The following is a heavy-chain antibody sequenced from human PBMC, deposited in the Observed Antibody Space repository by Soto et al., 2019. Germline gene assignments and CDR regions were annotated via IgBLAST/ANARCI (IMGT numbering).Heavy chain of an antibody. V-gene: IGHV3-30*18. D-gene: IGHD6-19*01. CDR1: GFTFSNYG. J-gene: IGHJ6*02. CDR2: MSYDGNNK. CDR3: AKDPVAGNVRYQYFGMDV. Sequence: AGGSLRLSCAASGFTFSNYGMLWVRQAPGKGLEWVAAMSYDGNNKYYADSVKGRFTISRDNSQNTVYLQMNSRRAEDTAVYYCAKDPVAGNVRYQYFGMDVWGQGTTVTVSS.